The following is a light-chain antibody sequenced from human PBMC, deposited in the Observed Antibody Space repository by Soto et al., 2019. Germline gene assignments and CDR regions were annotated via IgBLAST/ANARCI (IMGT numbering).Light chain of an antibody. Sequence: DIQMTQSPTSLSASVGDRVTITCRASQDIRNIVAWYQQKPGQDPQLLIYAASTLQSGVPSRFSGSGSGTDFTLTINSLQPEDGATYSCQKYSSVPVFGPGTKVELK. J-gene: IGKJ3*01. V-gene: IGKV1-27*01. CDR1: QDIRNI. CDR3: QKYSSVPV. CDR2: AAS.